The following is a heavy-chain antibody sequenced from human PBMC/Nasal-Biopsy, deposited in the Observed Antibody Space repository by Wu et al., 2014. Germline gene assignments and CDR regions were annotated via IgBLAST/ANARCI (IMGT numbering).Heavy chain of an antibody. CDR1: GGSISSYY. Sequence: TLSLTCTVSGGSISSYYWSWIRQPPGKGLEWIGYIYYNGNINYNPSLKSRLTISVDTSKNQFSLRLSSVTGADTAVYYCARGGATWIQPFDIWGPRDNGSPSLQ. J-gene: IGHJ3*02. CDR2: IYYNGNI. CDR3: ARGGATWIQPFDI. V-gene: IGHV4-59*01. D-gene: IGHD5-18*01.